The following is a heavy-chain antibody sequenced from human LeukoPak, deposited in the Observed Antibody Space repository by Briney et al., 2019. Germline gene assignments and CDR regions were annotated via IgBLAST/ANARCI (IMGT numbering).Heavy chain of an antibody. CDR2: IYYNGST. CDR1: GGSISSYY. V-gene: IGHV4-59*01. D-gene: IGHD1-26*01. CDR3: ARGDGATNGYYYYYYMDV. J-gene: IGHJ6*03. Sequence: SETLSLTCTVSGGSISSYYWSWIRQPPGKGLEWIGYIYYNGSTNYNPSLKSRVTISVDTSKNQFSLKLISVTAADTAVYYCARGDGATNGYYYYYYMDVWGKGTTVTVSS.